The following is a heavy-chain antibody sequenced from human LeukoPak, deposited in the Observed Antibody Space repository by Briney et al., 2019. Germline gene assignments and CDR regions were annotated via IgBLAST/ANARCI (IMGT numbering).Heavy chain of an antibody. D-gene: IGHD2-2*01. J-gene: IGHJ4*02. Sequence: SETLSLTCTDSGDSISSSTYYWCWIRQPQGKGPEWIGYIYSSGSTKYNPSLKSRVTISVDTSKNQFSLKLSSVTAADTAFYYCARARVGYYIGSSCYAISSDCCGQGILVTVSS. CDR2: IYSSGST. CDR1: GDSISSSTYY. CDR3: ARARVGYYIGSSCYAISSDC. V-gene: IGHV4-61*01.